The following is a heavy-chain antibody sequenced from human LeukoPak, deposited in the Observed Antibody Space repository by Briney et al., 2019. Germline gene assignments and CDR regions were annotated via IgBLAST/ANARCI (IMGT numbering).Heavy chain of an antibody. CDR3: ARNGRVRRVVKDLFEY. J-gene: IGHJ4*02. V-gene: IGHV1-18*01. CDR1: GYTFTDYD. Sequence: ASVKVSCKTSGYTFTDYDITWVRQAPGQGLEGMGRVSPYNGDTYYSQTFQGRVTITKDTSTGTAYLDLKNLRADDTAMYYCARNGRVRRVVKDLFEYWGQGTLVAVSS. D-gene: IGHD3-10*01. CDR2: VSPYNGDT.